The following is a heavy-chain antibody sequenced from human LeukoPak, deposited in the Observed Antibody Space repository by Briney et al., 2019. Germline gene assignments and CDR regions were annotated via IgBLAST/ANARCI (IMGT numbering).Heavy chain of an antibody. J-gene: IGHJ4*02. CDR1: GFTFSSYE. Sequence: PGGSLTLSCAASGFTFSSYEMNWVRQAPGKGLEWVSYISSSGSTIYYADSVKGRFTISRDNANNSLYLQMNSLTAEDTAVYYCARDGASNWDDLGFFDYWGQGTLVTVSS. V-gene: IGHV3-48*03. CDR3: ARDGASNWDDLGFFDY. D-gene: IGHD1-20*01. CDR2: ISSSGSTI.